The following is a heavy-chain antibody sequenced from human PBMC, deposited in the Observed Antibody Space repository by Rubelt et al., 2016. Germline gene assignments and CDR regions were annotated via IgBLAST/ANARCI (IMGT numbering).Heavy chain of an antibody. CDR2: LSNDGTKK. D-gene: IGHD3-9*01. CDR1: GFIFSSSG. J-gene: IGHJ4*02. Sequence: VQLLESGGGLVQPGKSLRLSCAASGFIFSSSGMHWVRQTPGKGLEWVAVLSNDGTKKYYADSVKGRFTISRDNSKNTVYLQMNSLRVEDTAVYYCAKLTPYWGQGILVTVSS. V-gene: IGHV3-30*18. CDR3: AKLTPY.